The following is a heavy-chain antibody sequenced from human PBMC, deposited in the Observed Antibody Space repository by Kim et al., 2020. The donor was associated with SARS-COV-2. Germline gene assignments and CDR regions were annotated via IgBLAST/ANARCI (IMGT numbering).Heavy chain of an antibody. CDR2: KSHSGST. CDR3: ARHAPAPGITAAGFDY. V-gene: IGHV4-39*01. Sequence: SETLSLTCTVSGGSISGSTSYWGWIRQSPGKGLEWIGSKSHSGSTYYSPSLNRVTISVDTSKNLFSLKLSSVTAADTAVYYCARHAPAPGITAAGFDYWGQGILVTVSS. D-gene: IGHD6-13*01. CDR1: GGSISGSTSY. J-gene: IGHJ4*02.